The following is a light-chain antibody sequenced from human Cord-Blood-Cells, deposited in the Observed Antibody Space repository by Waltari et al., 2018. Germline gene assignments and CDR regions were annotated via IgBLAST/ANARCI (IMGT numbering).Light chain of an antibody. V-gene: IGLV3-25*03. Sequence: SYELTQPPSVSVSPGQTARITCSGDALPKQYAYWYQQKPGQAPVLVIYKDSERPSGIAEQFSGSSSGTTVTLTISGVQAEDEADYYCQSADSSGTYLYVFGTGTKVTVL. CDR1: ALPKQY. CDR2: KDS. J-gene: IGLJ1*01. CDR3: QSADSSGTYLYV.